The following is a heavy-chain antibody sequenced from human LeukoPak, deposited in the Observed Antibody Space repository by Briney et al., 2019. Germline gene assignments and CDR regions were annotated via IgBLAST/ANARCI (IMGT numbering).Heavy chain of an antibody. CDR2: ISGSGLST. V-gene: IGHV3-23*01. CDR3: AKDYEIFS. CDR1: GFTFSSYG. Sequence: GGSLRLSCAASGFTFSSYGMSWVRQAPGKGLEWVSGISGSGLSTYYADSVKSRFTISRDNSKNTLYLHMNSLRAEDTAVYYCAKDYEIFSWGQGTLVTVSS. D-gene: IGHD3-3*01. J-gene: IGHJ4*02.